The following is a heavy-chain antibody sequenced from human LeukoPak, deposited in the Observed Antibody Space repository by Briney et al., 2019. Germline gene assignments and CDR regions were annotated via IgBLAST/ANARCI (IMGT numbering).Heavy chain of an antibody. D-gene: IGHD1-1*01. Sequence: SETLSLTCTVSGGSISSSHYYWGWIRQPPGQGLEWIGSIFYSGSTYYTPSLKSRVTISVDTSKNQFSLKLRSVTAVDTAVYYCARRRGDRGYDWGQGTLVIVSS. CDR2: IFYSGST. V-gene: IGHV4-39*01. J-gene: IGHJ4*02. CDR3: ARRRGDRGYD. CDR1: GGSISSSHYY.